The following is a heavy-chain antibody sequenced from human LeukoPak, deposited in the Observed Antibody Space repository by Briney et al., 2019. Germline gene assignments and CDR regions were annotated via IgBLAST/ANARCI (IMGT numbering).Heavy chain of an antibody. CDR3: ARGGYSGYYYGY. CDR1: GGSLSSSSYY. Sequence: SETLSLTCTVSGGSLSSSSYYWGWIRQPPGKGLEWIGSIYYSGSTYYNPSLKSRVTISVDTSKNQFSLKLSSVTAADTAVYYCARGGYSGYYYGYWGQGTLVTVSS. J-gene: IGHJ4*02. CDR2: IYYSGST. V-gene: IGHV4-39*07. D-gene: IGHD3-22*01.